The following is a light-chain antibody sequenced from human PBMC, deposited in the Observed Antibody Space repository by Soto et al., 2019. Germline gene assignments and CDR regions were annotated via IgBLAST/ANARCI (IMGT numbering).Light chain of an antibody. CDR3: QSYDSSLSAL. Sequence: QSVLTQPPSVSGAPGQRVTISCTGSSSSIGAGYDVHWYQQLPGTAPKLLIYGNSNRPSGIPDRFSGSGSGTSASLAITGLQAEGEADYYCQSYDSSLSALFGTGTKVTVL. J-gene: IGLJ1*01. CDR1: SSSIGAGYD. V-gene: IGLV1-40*01. CDR2: GNS.